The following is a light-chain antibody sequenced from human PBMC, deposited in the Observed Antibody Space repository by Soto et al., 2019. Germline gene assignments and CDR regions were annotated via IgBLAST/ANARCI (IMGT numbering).Light chain of an antibody. CDR3: QQYYSYTPT. CDR1: QGISSY. J-gene: IGKJ1*01. Sequence: AIRMTQSPSSLSASTGDRVTITCRASQGISSYLAWYQQKPGKAPKLLIYAASTLQSGVPSRFSGSGSGTDFTLTIRCLQSEDFATYYCQQYYSYTPTFGQGTKVDIK. V-gene: IGKV1-8*01. CDR2: AAS.